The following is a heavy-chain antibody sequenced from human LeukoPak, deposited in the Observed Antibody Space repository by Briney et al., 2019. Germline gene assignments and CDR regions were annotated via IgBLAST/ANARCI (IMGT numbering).Heavy chain of an antibody. CDR1: GYTFTGYY. CDR2: INPNSGGT. Sequence: ASVKVSCKTSGYTFTGYYMHWVRQAPGQGLEWMGWINPNSGGTNYAQKFQVRVTMTRDTSISTAYMELSRLRSDDTAVYYCARRGDIVVVVAANYGMDVWGQGTTVTVSS. D-gene: IGHD2-15*01. V-gene: IGHV1-2*02. CDR3: ARRGDIVVVVAANYGMDV. J-gene: IGHJ6*02.